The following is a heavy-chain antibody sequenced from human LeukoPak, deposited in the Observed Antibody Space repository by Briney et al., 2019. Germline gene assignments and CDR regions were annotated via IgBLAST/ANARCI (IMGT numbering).Heavy chain of an antibody. Sequence: PGGSLGLSCAASGFTFSSYVMHWVRQAPGKGLEWVSYISSSSSTIYYADSVKGRFTISRDNAKNSLYLQMNSLRAEDTAVYYCATLKWGLASWGQGTLVTVSS. CDR3: ATLKWGLAS. J-gene: IGHJ4*02. CDR2: ISSSSSTI. D-gene: IGHD1-26*01. V-gene: IGHV3-48*01. CDR1: GFTFSSYV.